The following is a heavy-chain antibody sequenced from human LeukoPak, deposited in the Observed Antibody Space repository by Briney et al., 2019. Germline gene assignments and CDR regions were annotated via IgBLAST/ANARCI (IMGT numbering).Heavy chain of an antibody. CDR1: GGTFSSYA. CDR2: IIPILGIA. D-gene: IGHD3-10*01. V-gene: IGHV1-69*04. J-gene: IGHJ4*02. Sequence: GSSVKVSCKASGGTFSSYAISWVRQAPGQGLEWMGRIIPILGIANYAQKFQGRVTITADKSTSTAYMELSSLRSEETAVYYCARIPGSGRYYPSNFYSSGPGTLVTVSS. CDR3: ARIPGSGRYYPSNFYS.